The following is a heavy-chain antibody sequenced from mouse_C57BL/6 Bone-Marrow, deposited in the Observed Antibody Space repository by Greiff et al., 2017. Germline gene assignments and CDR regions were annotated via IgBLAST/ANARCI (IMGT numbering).Heavy chain of an antibody. J-gene: IGHJ3*01. D-gene: IGHD2-4*01. V-gene: IGHV14-4*01. Sequence: VQLQQSGAELVRPGASVKLSCTASGFNIKDDYMHWVKQRPEQGLEWIGWIDPENGDTEYASKFQGKATITADTSSNTAYLQRSSLTSEDTAVYYCTFYYDCPFAYWGQGTLVTVSA. CDR3: TFYYDCPFAY. CDR1: GFNIKDDY. CDR2: IDPENGDT.